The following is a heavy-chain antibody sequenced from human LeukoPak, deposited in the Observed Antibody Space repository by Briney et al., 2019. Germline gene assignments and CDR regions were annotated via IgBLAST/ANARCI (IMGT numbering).Heavy chain of an antibody. J-gene: IGHJ4*02. Sequence: SETLSLTCTVSGDSISTYYWSWIRQPPGKGLEWIGYIYYRVTFDYNPSLKSRVTMSVDMSTRQISLKLSSVTAADTAVYYCARVSGYSSSGWYFGAGNNYFDYWGQGTLVTVSS. D-gene: IGHD6-19*01. CDR3: ARVSGYSSSGWYFGAGNNYFDY. CDR1: GDSISTYY. CDR2: IYYRVTF. V-gene: IGHV4-59*01.